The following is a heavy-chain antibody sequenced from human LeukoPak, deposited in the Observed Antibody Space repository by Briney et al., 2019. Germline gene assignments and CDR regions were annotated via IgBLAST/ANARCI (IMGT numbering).Heavy chain of an antibody. Sequence: PGGSLRLSCAASGFTFSSYGMHWVRQAPGKGLEWVAVISYDGSNKYYADSVKGRFTISRDNSKNTLYLQMNSLRAEDTAVYYCAKTQRGGYSYGEGTYYFDYWGQGTLVTISS. J-gene: IGHJ4*02. CDR2: ISYDGSNK. V-gene: IGHV3-30*18. D-gene: IGHD5-18*01. CDR1: GFTFSSYG. CDR3: AKTQRGGYSYGEGTYYFDY.